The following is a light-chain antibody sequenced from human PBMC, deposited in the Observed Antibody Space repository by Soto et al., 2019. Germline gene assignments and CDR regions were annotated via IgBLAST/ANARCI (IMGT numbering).Light chain of an antibody. Sequence: QSALTQPPSVSGTPGQRVSISCTGTRSNIGAGYDVHWYLQVPGTAPKLLINGNDNRPSGVPDRYSVSRSGTSAFLAITGLQAGDEAVYYCHCYDNSLGANVLFGGGTKLTVL. J-gene: IGLJ2*01. CDR2: GND. V-gene: IGLV1-40*01. CDR3: HCYDNSLGANVL. CDR1: RSNIGAGYD.